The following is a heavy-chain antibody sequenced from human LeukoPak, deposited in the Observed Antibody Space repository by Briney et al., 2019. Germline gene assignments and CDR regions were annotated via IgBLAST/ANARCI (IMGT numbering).Heavy chain of an antibody. J-gene: IGHJ4*02. Sequence: AGGSLRLSCAASGFIFSSHGMHWVRQAPGKGLEWVAVIANDGRDKKYADSVKGRFTISRDNSKNTLYLQMNSLRAEDTAVYYCAKDGRVAAAAYYFDYWGQGTLATVSS. CDR2: IANDGRDK. CDR3: AKDGRVAAAAYYFDY. CDR1: GFIFSSHG. V-gene: IGHV3-30*18. D-gene: IGHD6-13*01.